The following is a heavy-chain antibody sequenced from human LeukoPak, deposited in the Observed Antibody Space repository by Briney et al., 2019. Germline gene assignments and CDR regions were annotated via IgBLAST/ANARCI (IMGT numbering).Heavy chain of an antibody. V-gene: IGHV1-2*02. Sequence: ASVKVSCKASGYTFTGYYMHWVRQAPGQGLEWMGWINPTSGGTNYAQKFQGRVTMTRDTSISTDYMELSRLRSDDTAVYYCARDYYDSSGYEHGYWGQGTLVTVSS. J-gene: IGHJ4*02. CDR1: GYTFTGYY. D-gene: IGHD3-22*01. CDR3: ARDYYDSSGYEHGY. CDR2: INPTSGGT.